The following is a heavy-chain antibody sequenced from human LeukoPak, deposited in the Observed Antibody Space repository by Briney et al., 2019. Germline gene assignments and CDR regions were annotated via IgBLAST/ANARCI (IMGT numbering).Heavy chain of an antibody. CDR3: AKGAREIVPAAHVPFDY. Sequence: GGSLRLSCAASGFTFSSYGMHWVRQAPGKGLEWVAFIRYDGSNKYYADSVKGRFTISRDNSKNTLYLQMNSLRAEDTAVYYCAKGAREIVPAAHVPFDYWGQGTLVTVSS. V-gene: IGHV3-30*02. J-gene: IGHJ4*02. D-gene: IGHD2-2*01. CDR1: GFTFSSYG. CDR2: IRYDGSNK.